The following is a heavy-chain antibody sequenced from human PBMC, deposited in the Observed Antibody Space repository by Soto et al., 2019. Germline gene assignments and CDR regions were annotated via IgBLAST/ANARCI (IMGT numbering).Heavy chain of an antibody. CDR3: ARGRFLDPFDN. Sequence: PSETLSLPCSVSGWSISSVGYSWNWIRQSPGKGLEWIGYIYHSGSTYYNPSVKSRVTISVDKSKNQFSLKLTSVTAADTAVYFCARGRFLDPFDNWGQGTRVTVSS. D-gene: IGHD3-3*01. CDR2: IYHSGST. CDR1: GWSISSVGYS. J-gene: IGHJ4*02. V-gene: IGHV4-30-2*06.